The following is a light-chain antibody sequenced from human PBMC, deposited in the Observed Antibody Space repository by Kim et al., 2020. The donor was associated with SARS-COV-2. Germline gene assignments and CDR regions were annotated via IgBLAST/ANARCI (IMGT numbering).Light chain of an antibody. J-gene: IGKJ4*01. V-gene: IGKV1-5*03. CDR3: QQYYSYPVT. CDR1: QSISSQ. CDR2: KAS. Sequence: ASVGDRVTLTCRASQSISSQLAWLQQKPGKAPNLLIYKASSLQSGVPSRFSGSGSGTEFTLTISSLQPDDLATYYCQQYYSYPVTFAGGTKVDIK.